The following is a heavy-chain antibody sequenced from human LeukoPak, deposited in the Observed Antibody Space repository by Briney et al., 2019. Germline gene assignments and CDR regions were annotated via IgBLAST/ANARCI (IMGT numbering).Heavy chain of an antibody. CDR2: IKSKKDGGTT. CDR3: TQGSGFYYDY. D-gene: IGHD3-22*01. V-gene: IGHV3-15*07. J-gene: IGHJ4*02. Sequence: GGSLRLSCAVSGLTVSNVWMNWVRQAPGKGLEWVGRIKSKKDGGTTEFAAPVRGRFTISRDDSQNTLYLQMNSLTSDDTAVYYCTQGSGFYYDYWGQGTLVTVSS. CDR1: GLTVSNVW.